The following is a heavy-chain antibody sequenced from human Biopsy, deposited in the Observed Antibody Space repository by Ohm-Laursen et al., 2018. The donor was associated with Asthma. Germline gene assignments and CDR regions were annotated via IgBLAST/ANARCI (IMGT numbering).Heavy chain of an antibody. CDR1: GFDLRDYT. Sequence: GSLRLSCAASGFDLRDYTMNWVRQAPGTGLEWVASISSLSRYIYHATSLRGRFTISRDNAKRSLYLQMDSLRGDDTAVYYCSRDFTVGSGSPFHFWGRGTLVTVSS. CDR2: ISSLSRYI. J-gene: IGHJ4*02. CDR3: SRDFTVGSGSPFHF. V-gene: IGHV3-21*01. D-gene: IGHD3-10*01.